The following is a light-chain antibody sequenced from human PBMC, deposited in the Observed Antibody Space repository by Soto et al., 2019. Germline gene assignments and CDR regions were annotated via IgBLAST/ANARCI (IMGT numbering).Light chain of an antibody. CDR3: VLDMGSGTWV. Sequence: QTVVTQEPSFSVSPGGTVTLTCGLSSGSVSTSYYPSWYQQTPGQAPRTLIYSTNTRSSGVPDRFSGSILGNKAALTITGSQADDEADYYCVLDMGSGTWVFGGGTKLTVL. CDR2: STN. CDR1: SGSVSTSYY. J-gene: IGLJ3*02. V-gene: IGLV8-61*01.